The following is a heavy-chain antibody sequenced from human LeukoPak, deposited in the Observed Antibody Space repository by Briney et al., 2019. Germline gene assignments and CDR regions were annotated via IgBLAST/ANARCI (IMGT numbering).Heavy chain of an antibody. D-gene: IGHD2-15*01. V-gene: IGHV1-2*02. J-gene: IGHJ6*02. CDR3: ARSRPSRYCSGGSCRNYYYYGMDV. Sequence: GASVKVSCKASGYTFTGYYMHWVRQAPGQGLEWMGWINPNSGGTNYAQKFQGRVTMTRDTSISTAYMELSRLRSDDTAVYYCARSRPSRYCSGGSCRNYYYYGMDVWGQGTTVTVSS. CDR2: INPNSGGT. CDR1: GYTFTGYY.